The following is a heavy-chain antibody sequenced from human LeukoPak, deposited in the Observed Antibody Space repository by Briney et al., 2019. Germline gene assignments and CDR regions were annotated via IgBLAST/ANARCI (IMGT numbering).Heavy chain of an antibody. D-gene: IGHD4-17*01. CDR3: AKEHDYGDYGSFYYCGMDV. CDR2: ISYDGSNK. V-gene: IGHV3-30*18. J-gene: IGHJ6*02. CDR1: GFTFNSYA. Sequence: GRSLRLSCAASGFTFNSYAMYWVRQAPGKGLEWVAVISYDGSNKYYADSVKGRFIISRDNSKNTLYLQMNSLRAEDTAVYYCAKEHDYGDYGSFYYCGMDVWGQGTTVTVSS.